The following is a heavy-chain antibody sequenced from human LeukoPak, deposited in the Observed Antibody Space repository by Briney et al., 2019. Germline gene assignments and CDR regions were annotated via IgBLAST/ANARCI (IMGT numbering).Heavy chain of an antibody. V-gene: IGHV3-7*03. D-gene: IGHD6-19*01. CDR2: IKRDGSEK. Sequence: GGSLRLSCAASGFTFNSYWMNWVRQAPGKGLEWVANIKRDGSEKYYVDSVKGRFTISRDNAKNSLYLQMNSLRAEDTAVYYCAREGIAVAVYLNYWGQGTLVTVSS. CDR3: AREGIAVAVYLNY. J-gene: IGHJ4*02. CDR1: GFTFNSYW.